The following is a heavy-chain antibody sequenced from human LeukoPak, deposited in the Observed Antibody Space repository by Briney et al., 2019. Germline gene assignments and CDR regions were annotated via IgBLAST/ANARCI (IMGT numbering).Heavy chain of an antibody. J-gene: IGHJ3*02. CDR1: GYSISSRYY. D-gene: IGHD6-19*01. CDR3: ASLEKYSSGWYVGDAFDI. V-gene: IGHV4-38-2*01. CDR2: IYHSGST. Sequence: PSETLSLTCAVSGYSISSRYYWGWIWQPPGKGLEWIGSIYHSGSTYYNPSLKSRVTISVDTSKNQFSLKLSSVTAADTAVYYCASLEKYSSGWYVGDAFDIWGQGTMVTVSS.